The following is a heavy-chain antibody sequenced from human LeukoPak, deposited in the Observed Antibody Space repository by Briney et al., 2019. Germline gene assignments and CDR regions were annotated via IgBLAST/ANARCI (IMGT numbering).Heavy chain of an antibody. Sequence: GGSLRLSCAVSAFTFSSYAMSWVRQAPGKGLEWVSGISGSGGSTYYADSVKGRFTISRDNTKNTLYLQMNSLRAEDTAVYYCAKDRGIVVVMVDYWGQGTLVTVSS. D-gene: IGHD3-22*01. J-gene: IGHJ4*02. CDR2: ISGSGGST. CDR1: AFTFSSYA. V-gene: IGHV3-23*01. CDR3: AKDRGIVVVMVDY.